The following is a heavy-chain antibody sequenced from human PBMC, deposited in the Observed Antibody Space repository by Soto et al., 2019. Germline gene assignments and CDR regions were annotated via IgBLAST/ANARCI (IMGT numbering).Heavy chain of an antibody. CDR3: TRYLFHYPVDYGMDV. J-gene: IGHJ6*02. V-gene: IGHV3-73*02. D-gene: IGHD5-12*01. CDR2: MRSKANSYAT. Sequence: EVQLVESGGGLVQPGGSLKLSCAASGFSFSGFEMQWVRQASGKGLEWVGRMRSKANSYATAYGASVKGRFTVSRDHSRXTVYLQMSSLQTEDAAIYYCTRYLFHYPVDYGMDVWGQGTTVTVSS. CDR1: GFSFSGFE.